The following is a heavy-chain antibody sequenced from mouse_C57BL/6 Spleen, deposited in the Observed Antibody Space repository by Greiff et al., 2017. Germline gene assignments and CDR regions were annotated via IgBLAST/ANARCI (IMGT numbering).Heavy chain of an antibody. D-gene: IGHD2-4*01. J-gene: IGHJ3*01. CDR1: VYTFTSYW. Sequence: QVQLQQPGAALVKPGASVKMSSKASVYTFTSYWLTWVQQRPGQGLSWIGAIYPGRGSTNSNEKCKGKATLAVDTSSSSAYMQLRSLTSEDSAVYYCAREGYDYVWFAYWGQGGLVSGAA. CDR3: AREGYDYVWFAY. V-gene: IGHV1-55*01. CDR2: IYPGRGST.